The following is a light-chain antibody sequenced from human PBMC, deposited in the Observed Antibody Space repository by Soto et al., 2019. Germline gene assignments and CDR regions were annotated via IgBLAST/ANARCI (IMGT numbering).Light chain of an antibody. Sequence: IQMTQSPSSLSASVGDRVTITCRASQGVRDDVGWYQQKPGKAPKLLVYSASPLQSGVPSRFSGSGSGTDFLLTISALTPEDLETYYCLQKSNHHLTFVGATKGET. CDR2: SAS. J-gene: IGKJ4*01. CDR1: QGVRDD. V-gene: IGKV1-6*01. CDR3: LQKSNHHLT.